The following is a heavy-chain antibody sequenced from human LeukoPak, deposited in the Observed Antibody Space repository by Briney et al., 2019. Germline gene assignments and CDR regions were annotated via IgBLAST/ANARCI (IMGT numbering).Heavy chain of an antibody. Sequence: ASVKVSCKASGYTFTSYGISWVRQAPGQGLEWMGWISAYNGNTNYAQKLQGRVTMTTDTSTSTAYMELRSLRSEDTAVYYCARRVDYYYYMDVWGKGTTVTVSS. CDR3: ARRVDYYYYMDV. CDR2: ISAYNGNT. V-gene: IGHV1-18*01. D-gene: IGHD3-3*01. J-gene: IGHJ6*03. CDR1: GYTFTSYG.